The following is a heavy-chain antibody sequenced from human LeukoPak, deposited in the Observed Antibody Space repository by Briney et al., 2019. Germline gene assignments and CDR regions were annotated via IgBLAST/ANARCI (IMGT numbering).Heavy chain of an antibody. V-gene: IGHV3-11*01. CDR2: ISSSGSTI. CDR3: ARGLLWFGEFFVYYYYYGMDV. Sequence: GGSLRLSCAASGFTFSDYYMSWTRQAPGKGLEWVSYISSSGSTIYYADSVKGRFTISRDNAKNSLYLQMNSLRAEDTAVYYCARGLLWFGEFFVYYYYYGMDVWGQGTTVTVSS. CDR1: GFTFSDYY. J-gene: IGHJ6*02. D-gene: IGHD3-10*01.